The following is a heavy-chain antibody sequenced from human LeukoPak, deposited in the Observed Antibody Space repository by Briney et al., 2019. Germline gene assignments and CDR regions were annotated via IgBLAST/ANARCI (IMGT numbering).Heavy chain of an antibody. Sequence: PETLSLTCTVSGGSISSSSYYWGWIRQPPGKGLEWIGSIYYSGSTYYNPSLKSRVTISVDTSKNQFSLKLSSVTAADTAVYYCARFALLHLYDSSGFDYWGQGTLVTVSS. CDR3: ARFALLHLYDSSGFDY. V-gene: IGHV4-39*07. CDR1: GGSISSSSYY. CDR2: IYYSGST. J-gene: IGHJ4*02. D-gene: IGHD3-22*01.